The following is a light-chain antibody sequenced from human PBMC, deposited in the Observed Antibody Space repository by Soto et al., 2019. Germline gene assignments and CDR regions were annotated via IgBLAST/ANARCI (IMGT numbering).Light chain of an antibody. Sequence: DIQMTQSPSTLSASVGDRVTITCRASQTISNWLAWYQQKPGKAPKVLIYDASSLGSGVPSRFSGSGSGTDFILTISSLQPDDFATYYCQQYNSSPTFGQGTKVEIK. CDR3: QQYNSSPT. CDR2: DAS. CDR1: QTISNW. J-gene: IGKJ1*01. V-gene: IGKV1-5*01.